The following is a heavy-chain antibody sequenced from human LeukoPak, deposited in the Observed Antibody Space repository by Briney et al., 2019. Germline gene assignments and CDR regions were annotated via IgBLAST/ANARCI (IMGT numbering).Heavy chain of an antibody. Sequence: PGGSLRLSCAASGFTFSSYAMHWVRQAPGKGLEWVAVISYDGSNKYCADSVKGRFTISRDNSKNTLYLQMNSLRAEDTAVYYCARSPRVVVVITTGSAFDIWGQGTMVTVSS. J-gene: IGHJ3*02. V-gene: IGHV3-30*04. D-gene: IGHD3-22*01. CDR1: GFTFSSYA. CDR2: ISYDGSNK. CDR3: ARSPRVVVVITTGSAFDI.